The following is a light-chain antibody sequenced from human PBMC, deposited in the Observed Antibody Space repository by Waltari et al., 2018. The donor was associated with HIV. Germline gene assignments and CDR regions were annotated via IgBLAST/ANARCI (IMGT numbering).Light chain of an antibody. CDR2: KDN. V-gene: IGLV3-25*03. CDR3: QSADSTGTYPDV. J-gene: IGLJ1*01. Sequence: SYELTQPPSVSVSPGQTARITCSGDALPKQYAYWSHQKPGQAPVLVIYKDNERPSGIPERFSGSSSGTTVTLTISGVQTEDEADYYCQSADSTGTYPDVFGPGTKVTVL. CDR1: ALPKQY.